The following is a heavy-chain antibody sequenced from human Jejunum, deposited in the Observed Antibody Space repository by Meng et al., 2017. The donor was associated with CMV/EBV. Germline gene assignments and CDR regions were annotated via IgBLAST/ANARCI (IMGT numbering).Heavy chain of an antibody. CDR1: GCSGTSSFY. J-gene: IGHJ4*02. V-gene: IGHV4-61*01. D-gene: IGHD3-3*02. Sequence: SGCSGTSSFYWSCIRQSPVQGLEWIGHVYDCCNTTYSPSLNSRVTMSLDTSKNRFSLKFSSVPAADTAVYYCAKDVSIVGVFSPHGYWGQGTLVTVSS. CDR2: VYDCCNT. CDR3: AKDVSIVGVFSPHGY.